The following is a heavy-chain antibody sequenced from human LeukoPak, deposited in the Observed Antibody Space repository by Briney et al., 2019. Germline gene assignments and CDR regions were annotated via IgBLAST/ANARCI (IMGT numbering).Heavy chain of an antibody. D-gene: IGHD3-10*01. J-gene: IGHJ5*02. CDR1: GYTFTSYA. V-gene: IGHV1-3*01. CDR3: ARMVRGAGYWFDP. CDR2: INASNGNT. Sequence: ASVKVSCKASGYTFTSYAMHWVRQAPGQRLEWMGWINASNGNTKYSQKFQGRVTITRDTSASTAYMELSSLRSEDTAVYYCARMVRGAGYWFDPWGQGTLVTVSS.